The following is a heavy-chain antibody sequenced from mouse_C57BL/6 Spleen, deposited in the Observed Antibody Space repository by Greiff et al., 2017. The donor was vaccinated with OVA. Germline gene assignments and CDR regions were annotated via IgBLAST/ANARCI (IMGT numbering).Heavy chain of an antibody. CDR2: IYPGDGDT. CDR1: GYAFSSYW. J-gene: IGHJ2*01. Sequence: VQLQQSGAELVKPGASVKISCKASGYAFSSYWMNWVKQRPGQGLEWIGQIYPGDGDTNYNGKFKGKATLTADKSSSTAYMQLSSLTSEDSAVYFCARKGGYNAYFDYWGQGTTLTVSS. CDR3: ARKGGYNAYFDY. V-gene: IGHV1-80*01. D-gene: IGHD2-2*01.